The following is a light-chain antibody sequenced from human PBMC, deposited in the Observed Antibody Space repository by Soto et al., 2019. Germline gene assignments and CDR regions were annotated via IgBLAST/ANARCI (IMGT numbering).Light chain of an antibody. CDR1: QSVRSSY. V-gene: IGKV3-20*01. CDR2: GAS. Sequence: EIVLTQSPGTLSLPPGERATLSCRASQSVRSSYLAWNQQKSGQAPRLLICGASSTATCLPNRFSGSGSGQDFTLTRSRLEPEDFAVYYCQQYGNSSWTFGQGTQVEIK. J-gene: IGKJ1*01. CDR3: QQYGNSSWT.